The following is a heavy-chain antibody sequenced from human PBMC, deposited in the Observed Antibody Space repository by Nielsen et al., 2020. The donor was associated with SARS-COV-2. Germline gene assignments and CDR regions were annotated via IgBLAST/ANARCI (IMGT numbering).Heavy chain of an antibody. J-gene: IGHJ6*02. CDR2: IYFSGRT. Sequence: TLYLTCTVSGDSIISGGYYWSWIRHHPGKGLEWIGYIYFSGRTCYNPSLKSRVTISVDTSKNQFSLSLRSVTAADTAVYYCARESSGYDHYNYGMDVWGQGTTVTVSS. CDR1: GDSIISGGYY. D-gene: IGHD5-12*01. V-gene: IGHV4-31*03. CDR3: ARESSGYDHYNYGMDV.